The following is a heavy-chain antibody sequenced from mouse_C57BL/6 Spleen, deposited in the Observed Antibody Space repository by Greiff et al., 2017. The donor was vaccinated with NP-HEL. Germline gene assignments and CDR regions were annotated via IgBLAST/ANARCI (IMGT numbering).Heavy chain of an antibody. CDR1: GFTFSDYG. CDR2: ISSGSSTI. Sequence: EVQGVESGGGLVKPGGSLKLSCAASGFTFSDYGMHWVRQAPEKGLEWVAYISSGSSTIYYADTVKGRFTISRDNAKNTLFLQMTSLRSEDTAMYYCARETYLGSSYAMDYWGQGTSVTVSS. CDR3: ARETYLGSSYAMDY. D-gene: IGHD1-1*01. V-gene: IGHV5-17*01. J-gene: IGHJ4*01.